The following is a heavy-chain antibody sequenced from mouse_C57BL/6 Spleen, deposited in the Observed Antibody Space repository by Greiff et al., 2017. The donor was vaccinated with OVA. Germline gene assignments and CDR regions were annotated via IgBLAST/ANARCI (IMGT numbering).Heavy chain of an antibody. V-gene: IGHV1-69*01. CDR1: GYTFTSYW. J-gene: IGHJ3*01. CDR3: ARRGNYSNYVWFAY. Sequence: QVQLQQSGAELVMPGASVKLSCKASGYTFTSYWMHWVKQRPGQGLEWIGEIDPSDSYTNYNQKFKGKSTLTVDKSSSTAYMQLSSLTSEDSAVYYCARRGNYSNYVWFAYWGQGTLVTVSA. D-gene: IGHD2-5*01. CDR2: IDPSDSYT.